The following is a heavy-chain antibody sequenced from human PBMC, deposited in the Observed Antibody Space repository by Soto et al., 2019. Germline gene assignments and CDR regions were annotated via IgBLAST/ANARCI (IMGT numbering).Heavy chain of an antibody. V-gene: IGHV1-18*01. Sequence: ASVKVSCKASGYTFTDYGFSWVRQAPGQGLEWVGWISANNGNTHYAQKLQGRVTLTTDAYTSTAYMELGSLRSDDTAVYYCARGPLTVTGWDYWGQGTLVTVSS. CDR3: ARGPLTVTGWDY. J-gene: IGHJ4*02. D-gene: IGHD2-15*01. CDR1: GYTFTDYG. CDR2: ISANNGNT.